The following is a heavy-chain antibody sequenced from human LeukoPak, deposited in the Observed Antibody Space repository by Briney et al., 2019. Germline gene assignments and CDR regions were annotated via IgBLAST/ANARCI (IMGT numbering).Heavy chain of an antibody. Sequence: GGSLRLSCAASGFTFSSFAIHWVRQAPGKGLEWVAIISYDGSTKYYGDSVKGRFTISRDNSKNTLYLQMNSLRAEDTAVYYCAKVPQWSSFRFFDYWGQGTLVTVSS. V-gene: IGHV3-30*04. J-gene: IGHJ4*02. CDR1: GFTFSSFA. CDR2: ISYDGSTK. D-gene: IGHD6-13*01. CDR3: AKVPQWSSFRFFDY.